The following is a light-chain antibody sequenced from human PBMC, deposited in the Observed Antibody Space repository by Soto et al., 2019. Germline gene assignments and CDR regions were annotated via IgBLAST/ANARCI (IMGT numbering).Light chain of an antibody. CDR3: QQYNIYPLT. Sequence: DVQMTQSPSSLSASVGDRFTITCRASQDINSYLAWYQQKPGNAPKSLIYAASSLQTGVPSRFSGSESGTDFTLTISNLQPEDSATYYCQQYNIYPLTFGGGTKVEIK. V-gene: IGKV1D-16*01. CDR2: AAS. CDR1: QDINSY. J-gene: IGKJ4*01.